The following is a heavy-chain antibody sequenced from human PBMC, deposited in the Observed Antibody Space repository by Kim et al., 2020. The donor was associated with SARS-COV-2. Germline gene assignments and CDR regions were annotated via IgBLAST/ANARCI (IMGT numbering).Heavy chain of an antibody. CDR1: GFTFSHYV. V-gene: IGHV3-64*01. CDR3: ASSAPDGDYVRL. D-gene: IGHD4-17*01. J-gene: IGHJ4*02. CDR2: ISHDGEST. Sequence: GGSLRLSCAASGFTFSHYVMHWVRQVPGKGLDYVSAISHDGESTYYVNSVKGRFTISRDNSKNTLYLQMGTVRDEDMAVYYCASSAPDGDYVRLWCQGTL.